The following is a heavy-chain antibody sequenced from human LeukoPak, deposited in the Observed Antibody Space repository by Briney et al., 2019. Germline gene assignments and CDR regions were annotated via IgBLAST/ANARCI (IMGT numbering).Heavy chain of an antibody. Sequence: SETLSLTCAVYGGSFSDYYWSWIRQPPGKGLEWIGEIKHSGSTNYNPALKSRVTISVDTSKNQFSLKLSSVTAADTAVYYCARDIASNWFDPWGQGTLVTVSS. D-gene: IGHD2-21*01. V-gene: IGHV4-34*01. CDR2: IKHSGST. CDR3: ARDIASNWFDP. CDR1: GGSFSDYY. J-gene: IGHJ5*02.